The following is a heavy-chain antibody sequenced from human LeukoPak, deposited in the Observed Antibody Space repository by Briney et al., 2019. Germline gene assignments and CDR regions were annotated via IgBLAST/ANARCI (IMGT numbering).Heavy chain of an antibody. CDR1: GYTFTGYY. CDR3: ARGSTIFGVVIIPVPAVDI. J-gene: IGHJ3*02. Sequence: ASVKVSCKASGYTFTGYYMHWERQAPGQGLEWMGWINPNSGGTNYAQKFQGRVTMTRDTSISTAYMELSRLRSDDTAVYYCARGSTIFGVVIIPVPAVDIWGQGTMVTVST. CDR2: INPNSGGT. D-gene: IGHD3-3*01. V-gene: IGHV1-2*02.